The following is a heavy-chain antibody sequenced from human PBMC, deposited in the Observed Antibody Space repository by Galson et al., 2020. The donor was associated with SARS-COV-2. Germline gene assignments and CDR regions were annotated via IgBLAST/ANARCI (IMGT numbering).Heavy chain of an antibody. CDR1: GFSFSHYG. V-gene: IGHV3-30*02. Sequence: GGSLRLSCAASGFSFSHYGMHWVRQAPGKGLSWVAFIRFDGSNKFYADSVKGRFTISRDNSKDTPSLQMSSLRAEDTAVYYCARDNYIAYYYGMDVWGQGTTVTGSS. CDR3: ARDNYIAYYYGMDV. CDR2: IRFDGSNK. D-gene: IGHD4-4*01. J-gene: IGHJ6*02.